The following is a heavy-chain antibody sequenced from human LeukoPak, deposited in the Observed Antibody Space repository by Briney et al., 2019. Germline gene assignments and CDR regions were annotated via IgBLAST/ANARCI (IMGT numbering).Heavy chain of an antibody. CDR3: ARQAVPAAKKYWFDP. J-gene: IGHJ5*02. V-gene: IGHV4-59*01. Sequence: SETLSLTCTVSGDSLSSYYWSWIRHPPGKGLEWIGYIYYSGSANYNPSLKRRVTIPVHTSKNQFSLKLSSVTAADTAVYYCARQAVPAAKKYWFDPWGQGTLVIVS. CDR2: IYYSGSA. D-gene: IGHD2-2*01. CDR1: GDSLSSYY.